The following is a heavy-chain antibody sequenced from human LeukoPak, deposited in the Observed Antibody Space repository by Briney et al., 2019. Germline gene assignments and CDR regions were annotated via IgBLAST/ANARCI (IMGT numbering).Heavy chain of an antibody. CDR2: ISYDGSNK. Sequence: GGSLRLSCAASGFTFSSYAMHWVRQAPGKGLEWVAVISYDGSNKYYADSVKGRFTISRDNSKNTLYLQMNSLRAEDTAVYYCARELYNYIAFDIWGQGTMVTVSS. CDR1: GFTFSSYA. D-gene: IGHD1-1*01. J-gene: IGHJ3*02. V-gene: IGHV3-30-3*01. CDR3: ARELYNYIAFDI.